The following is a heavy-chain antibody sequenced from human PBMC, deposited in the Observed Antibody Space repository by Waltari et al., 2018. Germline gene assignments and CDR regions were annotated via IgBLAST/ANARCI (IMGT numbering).Heavy chain of an antibody. V-gene: IGHV1-69*01. CDR1: GGPFSSYA. CDR2: IIPIFGTA. J-gene: IGHJ4*02. D-gene: IGHD5-18*01. CDR3: ARVPKYGGYSYGLEDY. Sequence: QVQLVQSGAEVKKPGSSVKVSCKASGGPFSSYAIRWVRQAPGQGREGMGGIIPIFGTANYAQKFQGRVTITADESTSTAYMELSSLRSEDTAVYYCARVPKYGGYSYGLEDYWGQGTLVTVSS.